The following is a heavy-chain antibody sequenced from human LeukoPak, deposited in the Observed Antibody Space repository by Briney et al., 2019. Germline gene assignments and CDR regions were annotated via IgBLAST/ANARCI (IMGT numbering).Heavy chain of an antibody. V-gene: IGHV4-34*01. D-gene: IGHD2-15*01. CDR1: GASFSGYY. CDR2: INHSGIT. Sequence: SETLSLTCAFYGASFSGYYWWWIRQPPGKGLEWIGEINHSGITTYNPSLKSRVTISVDTSKKQFSLKLNSVTAADTAVYYCAISDNWLLLDYWGQGTLFSVSS. J-gene: IGHJ4*02. CDR3: AISDNWLLLDY.